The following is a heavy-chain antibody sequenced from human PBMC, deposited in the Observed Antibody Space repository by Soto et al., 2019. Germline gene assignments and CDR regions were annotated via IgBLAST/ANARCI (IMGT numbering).Heavy chain of an antibody. Sequence: GGSLRLSCAASGFTFSSYAMHWVRQAPGKGLEYVSAISSNGGSTYYANSVKGRFTISRDNSKNTLYLQMGSLRAEDMAVYYCARGPLYCSGGSCYSYYYYYYMDVWGKGTMVTVSS. V-gene: IGHV3-64*01. CDR2: ISSNGGST. CDR3: ARGPLYCSGGSCYSYYYYYYMDV. D-gene: IGHD2-15*01. J-gene: IGHJ6*03. CDR1: GFTFSSYA.